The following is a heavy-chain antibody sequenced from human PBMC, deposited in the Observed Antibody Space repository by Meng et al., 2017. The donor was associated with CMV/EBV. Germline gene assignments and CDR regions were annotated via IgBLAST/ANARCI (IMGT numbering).Heavy chain of an antibody. CDR2: IYWDDDK. CDR1: GFSLRTSGVG. D-gene: IGHD5-24*01. Sequence: QSNQKEYVPTTVKPTQSLTMTFPFSGFSLRTSGVGVGGIRQPPGKALEWLALIYWDDDKRYSPSLKSRLTITKDTSKNQVVLTMTNMDPVDTATYYCAHRLASAGWLQLPFDYWGQGTLVTVSS. V-gene: IGHV2-5*02. CDR3: AHRLASAGWLQLPFDY. J-gene: IGHJ4*02.